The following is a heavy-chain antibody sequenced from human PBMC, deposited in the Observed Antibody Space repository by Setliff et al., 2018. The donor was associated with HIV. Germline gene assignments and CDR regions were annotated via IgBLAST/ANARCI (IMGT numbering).Heavy chain of an antibody. D-gene: IGHD3-10*01. CDR1: GFTFSTYA. J-gene: IGHJ3*02. V-gene: IGHV3-23*01. CDR3: DKFFAFGFDTFDI. CDR2: IGAVGTPT. Sequence: PGGSLRLSCAASGFTFSTYAMGWVRQAAGKGLEWVSTIGAVGTPTHYAESVKGRFTISKDNSKDTLYLQMSSLREEDAAGYYFDKFFAFGFDTFDIWGQGTVVTVSS.